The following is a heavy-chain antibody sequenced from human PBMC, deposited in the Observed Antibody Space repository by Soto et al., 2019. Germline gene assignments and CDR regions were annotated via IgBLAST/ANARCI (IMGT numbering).Heavy chain of an antibody. CDR2: IYSGRST. D-gene: IGHD6-19*01. Sequence: GRSRRLSWAVAGVTVGSICIGWVRHAAGKGLEWVSVIYSGRSTHYADSVKARFTIPSDKPKHTLYLQMTSLRAEDTAVYYCASDSLGYSSNWFGPWGQGTLVTVS. CDR1: GVTVGSIC. CDR3: ASDSLGYSSNWFGP. J-gene: IGHJ5*02. V-gene: IGHV3-66*01.